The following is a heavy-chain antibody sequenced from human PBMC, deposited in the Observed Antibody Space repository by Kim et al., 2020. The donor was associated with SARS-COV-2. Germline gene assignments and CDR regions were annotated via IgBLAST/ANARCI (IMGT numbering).Heavy chain of an antibody. V-gene: IGHV3-7*03. D-gene: IGHD6-19*01. Sequence: GGSLRLSCAASGFTFSSYWMSWVRQAPGKGLEWVANIKQDGSEKYYVDSVKGRFTISRDNAKNSLYLQMNSLRAEDTAVYYCARDSSGWYGNPIFDYWGQGTLVTVSS. CDR1: GFTFSSYW. CDR3: ARDSSGWYGNPIFDY. CDR2: IKQDGSEK. J-gene: IGHJ4*02.